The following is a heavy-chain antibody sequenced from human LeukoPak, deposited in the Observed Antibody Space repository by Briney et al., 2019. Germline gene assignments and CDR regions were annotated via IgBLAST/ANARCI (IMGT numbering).Heavy chain of an antibody. J-gene: IGHJ4*02. CDR2: IIPIFGTA. Sequence: SVKVSCKVSGGTLSSYAISWVRHAAGQGLEWTEGIIPIFGTANYAQKFQCRGTITTDESTSTAYMELSSIRSEDTAVYYCARDQGVSFDYWGQGTLVTVSS. CDR3: ARDQGVSFDY. D-gene: IGHD2-8*01. V-gene: IGHV1-69*05. CDR1: GGTLSSYA.